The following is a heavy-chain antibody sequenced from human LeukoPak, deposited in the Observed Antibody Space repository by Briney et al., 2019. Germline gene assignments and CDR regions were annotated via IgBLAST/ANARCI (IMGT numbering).Heavy chain of an antibody. D-gene: IGHD3-3*01. V-gene: IGHV1-2*02. J-gene: IGHJ3*02. CDR3: ARATPLSGEYYDFWSGYPHGSAFDI. Sequence: ASVKVSCKASGYIFTGYYMHWVRQAPGQGLEWMGWINPNSGGTNYAQKFQGRVTMTRDTSISTAYMELSRLRSDDTAVYYCARATPLSGEYYDFWSGYPHGSAFDIWGQGTMVTVSS. CDR1: GYIFTGYY. CDR2: INPNSGGT.